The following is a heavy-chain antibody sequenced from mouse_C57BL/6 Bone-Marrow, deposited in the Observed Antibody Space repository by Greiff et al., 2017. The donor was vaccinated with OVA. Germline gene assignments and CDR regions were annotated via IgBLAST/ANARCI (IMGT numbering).Heavy chain of an antibody. Sequence: QVQLQQSGPGLVQPSQSLSITCTVSGFSLTSYGVHWVRQSPGKGLEWLGVIWSGGGTDYNAAFISRLSISKDNSKSQVFFKMNSLQADDTAIYYCASLYPAWFAYWGQGTLVTVSA. D-gene: IGHD2-1*01. CDR3: ASLYPAWFAY. CDR1: GFSLTSYG. V-gene: IGHV2-2*01. J-gene: IGHJ3*01. CDR2: IWSGGGT.